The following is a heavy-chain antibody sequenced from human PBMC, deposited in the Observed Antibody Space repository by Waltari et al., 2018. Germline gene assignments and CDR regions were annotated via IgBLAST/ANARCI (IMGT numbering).Heavy chain of an antibody. V-gene: IGHV4-4*02. J-gene: IGHJ6*03. CDR3: ARRALRGYYYMDV. CDR1: GGSISSSNW. D-gene: IGHD4-17*01. CDR2: ICHSGST. Sequence: QVQLQESGPGLVKPSGTLSLTCAVSGGSISSSNWWSWVRQPPGKGPEWIGEICHSGSTNHNPALKSRVTISVDKSKNQFSLKLSSVTAADTAVYYCARRALRGYYYMDVWGKGTTVTVSS.